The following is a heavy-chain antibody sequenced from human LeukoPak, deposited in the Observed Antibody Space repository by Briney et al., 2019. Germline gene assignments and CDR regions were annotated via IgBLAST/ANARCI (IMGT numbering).Heavy chain of an antibody. CDR3: ARAFGAYCTNGVCYHFDY. CDR2: INHSGST. J-gene: IGHJ4*02. D-gene: IGHD2-8*01. Sequence: SETLSLTCAVYGGSFSGYYWSWIRPPPGKGLEWIGEINHSGSTNYNPSLKSRVTISVDTSKNQFSLKLSSVTAADTAVYYCARAFGAYCTNGVCYHFDYWGQGTLVTVSS. CDR1: GGSFSGYY. V-gene: IGHV4-34*01.